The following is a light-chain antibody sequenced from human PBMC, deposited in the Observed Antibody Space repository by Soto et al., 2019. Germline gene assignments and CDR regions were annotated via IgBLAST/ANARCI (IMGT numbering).Light chain of an antibody. J-gene: IGKJ2*01. V-gene: IGKV1-5*03. Sequence: DIQMTQSPSTLSASVGDRVTITCRASQSISSWLAWYQQKPGKAPKLLIYKASSLESGVPSRFSGSGSGTDYTLTISSLQPDYFATYYCQQYNSYPYTFRQGTKLHIK. CDR1: QSISSW. CDR3: QQYNSYPYT. CDR2: KAS.